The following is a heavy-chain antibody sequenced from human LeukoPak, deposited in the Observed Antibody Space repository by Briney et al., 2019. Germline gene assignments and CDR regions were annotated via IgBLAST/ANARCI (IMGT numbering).Heavy chain of an antibody. CDR1: GFTFSSYA. J-gene: IGHJ4*02. V-gene: IGHV3-23*01. CDR3: AKDFLPGYYDSSGYYSDY. D-gene: IGHD3-22*01. Sequence: PGGSLRLSCAAPGFTFSSYAMSWVRQAPGKGLEWVSAISGSGGSTYYADSVKGRFTISRDNSKNTLYLQMNSLRAEDTAVYYCAKDFLPGYYDSSGYYSDYWGQGTLVTVSS. CDR2: ISGSGGST.